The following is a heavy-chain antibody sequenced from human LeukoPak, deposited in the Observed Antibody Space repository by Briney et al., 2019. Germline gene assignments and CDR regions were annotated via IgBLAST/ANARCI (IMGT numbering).Heavy chain of an antibody. CDR3: ARKYTSSSGIDY. CDR1: GYTFTGYY. D-gene: IGHD6-6*01. J-gene: IGHJ4*02. CDR2: INPNSGGT. V-gene: IGHV1-2*02. Sequence: ASMKVSCKASGYTFTGYYMHWVRQAPGQGLEWMGWINPNSGGTNYAQKFQGRVTMTRDTSISTAYMELSRLTSDDTAVYYCARKYTSSSGIDYWGQGTLVTVSS.